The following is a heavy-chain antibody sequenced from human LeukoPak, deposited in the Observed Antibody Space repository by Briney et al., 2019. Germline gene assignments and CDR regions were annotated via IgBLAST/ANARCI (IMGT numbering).Heavy chain of an antibody. Sequence: SETLSLTCAVYGGSFSKYYWTWIRQPPGKGLEWIGEINHSGSTKYNPSVKSRVTISVDTSKNQFSLKLSSVTAADTAVYYCAREISSSWYGVYYYYMDVWGKGTTVTVSS. J-gene: IGHJ6*03. CDR2: INHSGST. CDR1: GGSFSKYY. V-gene: IGHV4-34*01. D-gene: IGHD6-13*01. CDR3: AREISSSWYGVYYYYMDV.